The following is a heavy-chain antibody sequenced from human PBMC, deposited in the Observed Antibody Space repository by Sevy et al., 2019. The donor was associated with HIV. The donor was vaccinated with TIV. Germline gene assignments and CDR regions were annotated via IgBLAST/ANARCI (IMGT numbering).Heavy chain of an antibody. CDR1: GFTFSSFG. J-gene: IGHJ4*01. D-gene: IGHD4-17*01. CDR3: ARDLEFYDSGDYGPAFMPDF. CDR2: IWFDGSNT. Sequence: GGSLRLSCAASGFTFSSFGMHWVRQAPGKGLEWVAVIWFDGSNTCYADSVKGRFTISRDIAKNTLHLQMNSLRAEDTAVYYCARDLEFYDSGDYGPAFMPDFWGHGTLVTVSS. V-gene: IGHV3-33*01.